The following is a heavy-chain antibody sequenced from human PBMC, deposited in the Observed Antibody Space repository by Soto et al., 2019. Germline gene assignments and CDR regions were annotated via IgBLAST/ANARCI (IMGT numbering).Heavy chain of an antibody. D-gene: IGHD2-21*02. Sequence: RRLSCAASGFTFSSYAMSWVRQAPGKGLEWVSAISGSGGSTYYADSVKGRFTISRDNSKNTLYLQMNSLRAEDTAVYYCAKDPFCGGDCYLAVFDYWGQGTLVTVSS. CDR1: GFTFSSYA. CDR3: AKDPFCGGDCYLAVFDY. V-gene: IGHV3-23*01. J-gene: IGHJ4*02. CDR2: ISGSGGST.